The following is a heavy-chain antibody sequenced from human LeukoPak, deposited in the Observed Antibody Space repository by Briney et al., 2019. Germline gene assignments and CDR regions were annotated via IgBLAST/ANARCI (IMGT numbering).Heavy chain of an antibody. J-gene: IGHJ6*04. CDR2: INNNGDST. CDR3: MKDGTIMVRKIFVTQGGYGMEV. Sequence: PGGSLRLSCSASGFTFSTYALHWVRQAPGKGLQYVSGINNNGDSTYYADSVKGRFTISRDNSKNTLYLQMSCLRPEDTAIYYCMKDGTIMVRKIFVTQGGYGMEVWGKGTTVTVSS. D-gene: IGHD3-10*01. V-gene: IGHV3-64D*06. CDR1: GFTFSTYA.